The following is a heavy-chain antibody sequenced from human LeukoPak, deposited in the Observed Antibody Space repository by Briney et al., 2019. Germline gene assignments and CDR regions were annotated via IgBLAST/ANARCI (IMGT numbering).Heavy chain of an antibody. CDR2: IYYSGST. V-gene: IGHV4-59*01. D-gene: IGHD4-17*01. CDR1: GGSISSYY. CDR3: ARGNYGDPGYYFDY. J-gene: IGHJ4*02. Sequence: SETLSLTCTVSGGSISSYYWSWIRQPPGKGLEGIGYIYYSGSTNYNPSLKSRVTISVDTSKNQFSLKLSSVTAADTAVYYCARGNYGDPGYYFDYWGQGTLVTVSS.